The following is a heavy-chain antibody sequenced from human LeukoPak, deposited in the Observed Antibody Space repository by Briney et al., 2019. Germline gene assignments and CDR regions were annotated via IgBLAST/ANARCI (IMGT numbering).Heavy chain of an antibody. V-gene: IGHV3-30-3*01. CDR2: ISYDGSNK. D-gene: IGHD6-19*01. J-gene: IGHJ4*02. CDR3: ARDLTPWAVAGNCLNY. CDR1: GFTFSSYA. Sequence: GRSLRLSCAASGFTFSSYAMHWVRQAPGKGLEWVAVISYDGSNKYYADSVKGRFTISRDNSKNTLYLQMNSLRAEDTAVYYCARDLTPWAVAGNCLNYWGQGTLVTVSS.